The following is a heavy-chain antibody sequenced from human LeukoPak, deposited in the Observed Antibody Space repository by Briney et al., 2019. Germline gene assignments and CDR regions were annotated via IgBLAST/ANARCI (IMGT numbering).Heavy chain of an antibody. Sequence: GGSLRLSCAASVFTVSSNYMSWVREAPGKGLEWVLVIYSGGSTYYADSVKGRFTISRDNSKNTLYLQMNSLRAEDTAVYYCARDRRGAVAGNWGQGTLVTVSS. V-gene: IGHV3-66*01. J-gene: IGHJ4*02. CDR2: IYSGGST. D-gene: IGHD6-19*01. CDR1: VFTVSSNY. CDR3: ARDRRGAVAGN.